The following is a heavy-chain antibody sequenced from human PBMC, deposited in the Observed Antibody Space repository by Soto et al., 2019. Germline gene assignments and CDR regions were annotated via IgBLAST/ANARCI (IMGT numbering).Heavy chain of an antibody. J-gene: IGHJ5*02. CDR1: GFTFSSYG. CDR3: AKDYGSGSPEA. D-gene: IGHD3-10*01. CDR2: ISYDGSNK. V-gene: IGHV3-30*18. Sequence: GSLRLSCAASGFTFSSYGMHWVRQAPGKGLEWVAVISYDGSNKYYADSVKGRFTISRDNSKNTLYLQMNSLRAEDTAVYYCAKDYGSGSPEAWGQGTLVTVSS.